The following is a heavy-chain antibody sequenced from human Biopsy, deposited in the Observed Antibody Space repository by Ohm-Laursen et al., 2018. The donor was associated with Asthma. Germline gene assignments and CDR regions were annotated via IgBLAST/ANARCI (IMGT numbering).Heavy chain of an antibody. J-gene: IGHJ4*02. Sequence: LSLTCAVSGGSISSGAYYWSWVRQPPGKGLEWIGYIYYIGSTYYNPSLKSRVAISLDTSKNQFSLKLSSVTAADTAVYFCTRRGGVRRYFDYWGQGTLVTVSS. CDR3: TRRGGVRRYFDY. CDR2: IYYIGST. CDR1: GGSISSGAYY. D-gene: IGHD3-16*01. V-gene: IGHV4-30-4*01.